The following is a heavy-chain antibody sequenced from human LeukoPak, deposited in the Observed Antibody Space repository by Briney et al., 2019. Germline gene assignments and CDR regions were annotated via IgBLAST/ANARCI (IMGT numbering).Heavy chain of an antibody. CDR2: IKLDGSEK. V-gene: IGHV3-7*01. CDR3: ARDYGGSSPFDY. J-gene: IGHJ4*02. D-gene: IGHD4-23*01. Sequence: GGSLRLSCAASGFTFSSYWMSWVRQAPGKGLEWVATIKLDGSEKYYVDSVKGRFTISRDNVRNSLFLQMNSLRAEDTAVYYCARDYGGSSPFDYWGQGTLVTVSS. CDR1: GFTFSSYW.